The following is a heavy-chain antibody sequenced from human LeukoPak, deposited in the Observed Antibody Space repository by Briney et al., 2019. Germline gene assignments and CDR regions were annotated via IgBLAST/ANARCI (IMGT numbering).Heavy chain of an antibody. CDR2: INRYSNTT. V-gene: IGHV3-48*01. J-gene: IGHJ4*02. Sequence: GGSLRLSCIGSGFTFRSHAMNWVRQAPGKGLEWIAYINRYSNTTSYADSVKGRFTISRDNVKNSLYLEMTRVRVEDSAIYYCVRDLRQWLVCDYWGQGTLISVSS. D-gene: IGHD6-19*01. CDR3: VRDLRQWLVCDY. CDR1: GFTFRSHA.